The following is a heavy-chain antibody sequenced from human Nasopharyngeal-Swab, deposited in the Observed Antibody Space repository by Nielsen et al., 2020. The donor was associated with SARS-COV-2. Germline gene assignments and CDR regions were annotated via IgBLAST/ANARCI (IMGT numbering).Heavy chain of an antibody. V-gene: IGHV3-9*01. Sequence: GGSLRLSCAASGFTFDDYAMHWVRQAPGKGLEWVSGISWNSGSIGYADSVKDRFTISRDNAKNSLYLQMNSLRAEDTALYYCAPLAPMDVWGKGTTVTVSS. CDR1: GFTFDDYA. J-gene: IGHJ6*03. CDR2: ISWNSGSI. CDR3: APLAPMDV.